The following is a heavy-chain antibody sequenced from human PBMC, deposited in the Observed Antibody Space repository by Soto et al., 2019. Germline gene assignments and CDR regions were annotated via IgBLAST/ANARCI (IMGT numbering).Heavy chain of an antibody. Sequence: ASVKVSCKAAGYTFTSYGISWVRQAPGQGLEWMGWISAYNGNTNYAQKLQGRVTMTTDTSTSTAYMELRSLRSDDTAVYYCARDRYNLNHGDSYPYGMDVSGHGTTVTV. J-gene: IGHJ6*02. V-gene: IGHV1-18*01. CDR3: ARDRYNLNHGDSYPYGMDV. CDR2: ISAYNGNT. D-gene: IGHD1-20*01. CDR1: GYTFTSYG.